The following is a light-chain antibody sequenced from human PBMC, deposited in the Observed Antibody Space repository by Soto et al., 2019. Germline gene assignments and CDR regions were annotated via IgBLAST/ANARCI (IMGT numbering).Light chain of an antibody. CDR1: ALPKQY. V-gene: IGLV3-25*02. J-gene: IGLJ2*01. CDR2: KDS. Sequence: SYELTQPPSVSVSPGQTARITCSGDALPKQYAYWYQQKPGQAPVLVIYKDSERPSGIPERFSGSSSGTTVTLTISGVQAEDEADYYCQSADSSGTYPVVFGGGTQLTVL. CDR3: QSADSSGTYPVV.